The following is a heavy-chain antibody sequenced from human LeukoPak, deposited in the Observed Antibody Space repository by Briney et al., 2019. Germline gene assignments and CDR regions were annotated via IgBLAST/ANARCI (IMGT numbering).Heavy chain of an antibody. Sequence: TSETLSLTCTVSGGSISSYYWSWIRQPAGKGLEWIGRIYTSGSTNYNPSLKSRVTMSVDTSKNQFSLKLSSVTAADTAVYYCARGDILTGSYYFDYWGQGTLVTVSS. J-gene: IGHJ4*02. CDR3: ARGDILTGSYYFDY. V-gene: IGHV4-4*07. D-gene: IGHD3-9*01. CDR2: IYTSGST. CDR1: GGSISSYY.